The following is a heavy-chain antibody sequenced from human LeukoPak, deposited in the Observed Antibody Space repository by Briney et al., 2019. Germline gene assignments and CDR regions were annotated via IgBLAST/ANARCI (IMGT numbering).Heavy chain of an antibody. CDR3: ARDQGYGDMDY. D-gene: IGHD4-17*01. CDR1: GFTVSSNY. J-gene: IGHJ4*02. CDR2: IYSGGST. V-gene: IGHV3-66*01. Sequence: PGGSLRLSCAAPGFTVSSNYMSWVRQAPGKGLEWVSVIYSGGSTYYADSVKGRFTISRDNSKNTLYLQMNSLRAEDTAVYYCARDQGYGDMDYWGQGTLVTVSS.